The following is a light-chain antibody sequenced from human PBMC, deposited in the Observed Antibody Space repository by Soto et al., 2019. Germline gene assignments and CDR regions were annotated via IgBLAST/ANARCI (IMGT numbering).Light chain of an antibody. J-gene: IGKJ4*01. CDR2: AAS. Sequence: DIQLTQSPSFLSASVGDRVTITCRSSQCISNYLAWYQQKPGKAPRLLIYAASTLQGGVPSRFSGSASGTEFTLTISSLQPEDFATYYCQQLNSYPLTFGGGTKVEI. CDR3: QQLNSYPLT. CDR1: QCISNY. V-gene: IGKV1-9*01.